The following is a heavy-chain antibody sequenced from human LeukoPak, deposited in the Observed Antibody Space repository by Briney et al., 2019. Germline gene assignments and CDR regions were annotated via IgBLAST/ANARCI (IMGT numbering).Heavy chain of an antibody. V-gene: IGHV1-69*04. CDR2: IIPILGIA. CDR1: GGTFSSYA. Sequence: GASVKVSCKASGGTFSSYAISWVRQAPGQGLEWMGRIIPILGIANYAQKFQGRVTITADKSTSTAYMELSSLRSEDTAVYYCARVLGDSGSKDIDYWGQGTLVTVSS. CDR3: ARVLGDSGSKDIDY. D-gene: IGHD1-26*01. J-gene: IGHJ4*02.